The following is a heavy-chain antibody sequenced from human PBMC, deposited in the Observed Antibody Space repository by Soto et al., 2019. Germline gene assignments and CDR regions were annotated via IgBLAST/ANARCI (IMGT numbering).Heavy chain of an antibody. J-gene: IGHJ6*02. CDR3: SSSVYCSTTRCYYYYGLDV. CDR1: GGTFSSHS. V-gene: IGHV1-69*01. Sequence: QVQLVQSGAEVKKPGSSVKVSCKVSGGTFSSHSINWVRQAPGQGPEWMGGIIPIFGTENYAQKFQGRVTITADESTSTACIELSSLTSKDTALYYCSSSVYCSTTRCYYYYGLDVWGQGTTVIVSS. CDR2: IIPIFGTE. D-gene: IGHD2-2*01.